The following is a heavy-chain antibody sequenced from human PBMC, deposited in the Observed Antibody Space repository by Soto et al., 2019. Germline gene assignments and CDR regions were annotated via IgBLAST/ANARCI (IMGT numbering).Heavy chain of an antibody. D-gene: IGHD6-19*01. Sequence: ASVKVSCKASGSTFTSYAMHWVRQAPGQRLEWMGWINAGNGNTKYSQKFQGRVTITRDTSASTAYMELSSLRSEDTAVCYCARDSSGWSRSGWFDPWGQGTLVTVSS. CDR1: GSTFTSYA. CDR2: INAGNGNT. J-gene: IGHJ5*02. V-gene: IGHV1-3*01. CDR3: ARDSSGWSRSGWFDP.